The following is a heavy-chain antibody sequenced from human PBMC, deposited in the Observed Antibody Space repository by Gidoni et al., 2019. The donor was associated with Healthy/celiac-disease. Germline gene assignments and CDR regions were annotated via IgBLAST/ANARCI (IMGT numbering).Heavy chain of an antibody. CDR3: ARSQYNWNYGTFGAFDI. CDR2: IDWDDDK. J-gene: IGHJ3*02. D-gene: IGHD1-7*01. Sequence: QVTLRESGPALVKPTQTLTLTCTFSGFSLSTSGMCVSWIRQPPGKALEWLALIDWDDDKYYSTTLKTRLTISKDTSKNQVVLTMTNMDPVDTATYYCARSQYNWNYGTFGAFDIWGQGTMVTVSS. V-gene: IGHV2-70*01. CDR1: GFSLSTSGMC.